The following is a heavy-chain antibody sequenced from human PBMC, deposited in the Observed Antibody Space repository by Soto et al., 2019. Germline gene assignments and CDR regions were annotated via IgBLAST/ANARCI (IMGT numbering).Heavy chain of an antibody. CDR1: GLTFSSSA. D-gene: IGHD1-26*01. J-gene: IGHJ4*02. V-gene: IGHV3-23*01. CDR3: AKDLWVARGYFQY. CDR2: VSATGDST. Sequence: PGGSLQLSCVASGLTFSSSAMTWVRQPPGKGLEWVSSVSATGDSTYYADSVKGQFTISRDNSKNTVYLQMNSLRVEDTAVYYCAKDLWVARGYFQYWGRGSLVTVSS.